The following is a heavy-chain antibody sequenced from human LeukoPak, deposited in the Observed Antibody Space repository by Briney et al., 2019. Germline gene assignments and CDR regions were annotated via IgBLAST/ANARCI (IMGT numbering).Heavy chain of an antibody. CDR1: GGSISSYY. V-gene: IGHV4-4*07. J-gene: IGHJ4*02. CDR2: IYTSGST. Sequence: SETLSLTCTVSGGSISSYYWSWIRQPAGRGLEWIGRIYTSGSTNYNPSLKSRVTMSVDTSKNQFSLKLSSVTAADTAVYYCARDRKYSSGWFNFDYWGQGTLVTVSS. D-gene: IGHD6-19*01. CDR3: ARDRKYSSGWFNFDY.